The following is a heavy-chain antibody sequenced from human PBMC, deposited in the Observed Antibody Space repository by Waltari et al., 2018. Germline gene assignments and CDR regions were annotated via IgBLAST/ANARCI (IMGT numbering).Heavy chain of an antibody. CDR1: GFTFSSYA. J-gene: IGHJ4*02. CDR3: AKDLFAPLEFDY. CDR2: ISGSGGST. V-gene: IGHV3-23*01. Sequence: EVQLLESGGGLVQPGGSLRLSCAASGFTFSSYAMSWARQAPGKGLEWVAAISGSGGSTYYADSVKGRFTISRDNSKNTLYLQMNSLRAEDTAVYYCAKDLFAPLEFDYWGQGTLVTVSS. D-gene: IGHD2-21*01.